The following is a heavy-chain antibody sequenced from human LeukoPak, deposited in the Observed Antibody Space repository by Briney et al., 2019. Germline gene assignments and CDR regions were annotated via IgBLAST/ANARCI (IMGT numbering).Heavy chain of an antibody. CDR3: ARERGYIVVVPAAIYGMDV. V-gene: IGHV3-30-3*01. Sequence: GGSLRLSCAASGFTFSSYAMHWVRQAPAKGLEWVAFISYDGSNKYYADSVKGRFTISRDNSKNTLYLQMNSLRAEDTAVYYCARERGYIVVVPAAIYGMDVWGQGTTVTVSS. J-gene: IGHJ6*02. CDR2: ISYDGSNK. CDR1: GFTFSSYA. D-gene: IGHD2-2*02.